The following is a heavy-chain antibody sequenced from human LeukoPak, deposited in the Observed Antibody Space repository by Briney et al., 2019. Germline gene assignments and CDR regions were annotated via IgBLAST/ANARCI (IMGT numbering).Heavy chain of an antibody. J-gene: IGHJ4*02. CDR2: IYTSGST. CDR3: ARDRGYYYDSSGYWAFDY. Sequence: SQTLSLTCTVSGGSISSGSYYWSWIRQPAGKGLEWIGRIYTSGSTNYNPSLKSRVTISVDTSKNQFSLKLSSVTAADTAVYYCARDRGYYYDSSGYWAFDYWGQGTLVTVSS. CDR1: GGSISSGSYY. V-gene: IGHV4-61*02. D-gene: IGHD3-22*01.